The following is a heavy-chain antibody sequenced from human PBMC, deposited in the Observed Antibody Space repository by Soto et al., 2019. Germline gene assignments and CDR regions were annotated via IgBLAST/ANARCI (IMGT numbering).Heavy chain of an antibody. Sequence: GGSLRLSCAASGFTFSSYSMNWVRQAPGKGLEWVSSISSSSSYIYYADSVKGRFTIPRDNAKNSLYLQMNSLRAEDTAVYYCARDGWGSGSYYRENYYGMDVWGQGTTVTVSS. J-gene: IGHJ6*02. D-gene: IGHD3-10*01. CDR2: ISSSSSYI. V-gene: IGHV3-21*01. CDR1: GFTFSSYS. CDR3: ARDGWGSGSYYRENYYGMDV.